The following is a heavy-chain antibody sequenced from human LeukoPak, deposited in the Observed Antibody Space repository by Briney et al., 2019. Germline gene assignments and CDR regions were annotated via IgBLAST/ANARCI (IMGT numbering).Heavy chain of an antibody. Sequence: PSQTLSLTCAVSGGSISSGGYSWSWIRQPPGKGLEWIGYIYHSGSTYYNPSLKSRVTISADRSKNQFSLKLSSVTAADTAVYYCARGDLAAAGLFDYWGQGTLVTVSS. CDR3: ARGDLAAAGLFDY. CDR2: IYHSGST. D-gene: IGHD6-13*01. CDR1: GGSISSGGYS. J-gene: IGHJ4*02. V-gene: IGHV4-30-2*01.